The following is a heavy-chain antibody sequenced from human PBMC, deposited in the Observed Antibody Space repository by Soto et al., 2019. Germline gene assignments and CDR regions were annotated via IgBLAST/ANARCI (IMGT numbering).Heavy chain of an antibody. CDR1: GFTFDDYA. D-gene: IGHD3-9*01. CDR3: AKVGDILTGFGFFDY. J-gene: IGHJ4*02. CDR2: ISWNSGSI. V-gene: IGHV3-9*01. Sequence: GGSLRLSCAASGFTFDDYAMHWVRQAPGKGLEWVSGISWNSGSIGYADSVKGRFTISRDNAKNSLYLQMNSLRAEDTALYYCAKVGDILTGFGFFDYWGQGTLVTVSS.